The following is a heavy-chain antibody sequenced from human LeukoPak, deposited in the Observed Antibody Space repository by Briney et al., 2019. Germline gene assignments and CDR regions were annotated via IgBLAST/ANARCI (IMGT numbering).Heavy chain of an antibody. CDR3: ARERHDSSGYRFLYYFDY. J-gene: IGHJ4*02. CDR1: GFTFDDYA. CDR2: ISSSSSYI. D-gene: IGHD3-22*01. V-gene: IGHV3-21*01. Sequence: PGGSLRLSCAASGFTFDDYAMHWVRQGPGKGLEWVSSISSSSSYIYYADSVKGRFTISRDNAKNSLYLQMNSLRAEDTAVYYCARERHDSSGYRFLYYFDYWGQGTLVTVSS.